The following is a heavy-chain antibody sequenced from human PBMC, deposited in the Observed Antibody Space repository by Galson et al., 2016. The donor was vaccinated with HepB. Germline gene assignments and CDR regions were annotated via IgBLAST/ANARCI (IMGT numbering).Heavy chain of an antibody. V-gene: IGHV1-69*13. J-gene: IGHJ6*02. CDR1: GGTFSSNS. CDR2: IIPMFHAA. Sequence: SVKVSCKVSGGTFSSNSISWVRQAPGQGLEWMGGIIPMFHAADYAQKFQDRVTITADESTRAAYMELNNLRPEDTAVYYCARRQGTSDMDVWGQGTTVIVSS. CDR3: ARRQGTSDMDV.